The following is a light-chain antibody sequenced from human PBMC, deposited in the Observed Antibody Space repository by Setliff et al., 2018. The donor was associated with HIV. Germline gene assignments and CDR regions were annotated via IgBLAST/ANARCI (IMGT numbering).Light chain of an antibody. CDR2: EVS. CDR3: CSYAGSRIVV. J-gene: IGLJ2*01. Sequence: QSVLTQPASVSGTPGQSITISCTGTSSDAGNYDLVSWYQQHPGKAPKFIIYEVSKRPSGVSHRFSGSKSGNTASLTISGLQAEDEADYYCCSYAGSRIVVFGGGTKVTVL. CDR1: SSDAGNYDL. V-gene: IGLV2-23*02.